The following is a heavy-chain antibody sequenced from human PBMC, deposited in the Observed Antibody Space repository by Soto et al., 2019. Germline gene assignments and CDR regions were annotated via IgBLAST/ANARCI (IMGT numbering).Heavy chain of an antibody. V-gene: IGHV3-30-3*01. CDR1: GFTFGSYA. D-gene: IGHD5-18*01. CDR2: ISYDGSNK. CDR3: ARDPLWGTAMVLWYFDL. J-gene: IGHJ2*01. Sequence: QVQLVESGGGVVQPGRSLRLSCAASGFTFGSYAMHWVRQAPGKGLEWVAVISYDGSNKYYADSVKGRFTISRDNSKNTLYLQMISLRAEDTAVYYCARDPLWGTAMVLWYFDLWGRGTLVTVSS.